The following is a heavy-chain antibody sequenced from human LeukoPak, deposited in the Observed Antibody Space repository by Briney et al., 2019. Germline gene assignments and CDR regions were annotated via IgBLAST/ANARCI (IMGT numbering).Heavy chain of an antibody. CDR3: ARDRCTSTTCYLFDY. CDR2: ISSDGSDT. V-gene: IGHV3-30*04. D-gene: IGHD2/OR15-2a*01. J-gene: IGHJ4*02. Sequence: GGSLRLSCAASGFTFSTSAKHWVRQAPGKGLEWVAVISSDGSDTNYADSVKGRFTISRDNSKNTLYLEMNSLRSEDTAVYYCARDRCTSTTCYLFDYWGQGTLVIVSS. CDR1: GFTFSTSA.